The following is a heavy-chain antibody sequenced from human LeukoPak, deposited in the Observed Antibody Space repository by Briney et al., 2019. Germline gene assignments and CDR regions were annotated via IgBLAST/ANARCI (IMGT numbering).Heavy chain of an antibody. D-gene: IGHD3-10*01. CDR1: GGSISSSSYY. V-gene: IGHV4-39*07. J-gene: IGHJ6*02. Sequence: SETLSLTCTVSGGSISSSSYYWAWIRQPPGKGLEWIGRIYTSGSTNYNPSLKSRVTMSVDTSKNQFSLKLSSVTAADTAVYYCARDPLWFGGSYGMDVWGQGTTVTVSS. CDR2: IYTSGST. CDR3: ARDPLWFGGSYGMDV.